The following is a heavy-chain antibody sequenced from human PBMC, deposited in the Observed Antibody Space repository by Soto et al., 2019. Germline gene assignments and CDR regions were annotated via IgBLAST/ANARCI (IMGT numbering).Heavy chain of an antibody. CDR3: ARGGGYDSFDY. Sequence: SETLSLTCTVSGASISYGGFSWSWSRQSPGKGLEWIGYISHLESTYFHPSFKSRLTMSMDRTRNQFSLKLSSVTAADIAVYYCARGGGYDSFDYWGQGVLVTVSS. CDR2: ISHLEST. J-gene: IGHJ4*02. V-gene: IGHV4-30-2*06. CDR1: GASISYGGFS. D-gene: IGHD5-12*01.